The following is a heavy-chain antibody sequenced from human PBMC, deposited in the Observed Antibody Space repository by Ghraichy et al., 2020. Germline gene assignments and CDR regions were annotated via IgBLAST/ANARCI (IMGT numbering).Heavy chain of an antibody. CDR3: ARVIAARLFDY. CDR1: GFTFSSYC. D-gene: IGHD6-6*01. CDR2: IKQDGSEK. Sequence: GGSLRLSCAASGFTFSSYCMSWVRQAPGKGLEWVANIKQDGSEKYYVDSVKGRFTISRDNAKNSLYLQMNSLRAEDTAVYYCARVIAARLFDYWGQGTLVTVSS. J-gene: IGHJ4*02. V-gene: IGHV3-7*01.